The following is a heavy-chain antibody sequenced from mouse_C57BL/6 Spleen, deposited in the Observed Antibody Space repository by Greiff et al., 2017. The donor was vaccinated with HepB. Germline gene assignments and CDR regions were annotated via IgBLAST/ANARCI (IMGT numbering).Heavy chain of an antibody. CDR3: ARERYSYDRRGAWFAY. CDR1: GFTFSDCG. CDR2: ISSGSSTI. D-gene: IGHD2-12*01. Sequence: EVQGVESGGGLVKPGGSLKLSCAASGFTFSDCGMHWVRQAPEKGLEWVAYISSGSSTIYYADTVKGRFTISRDNAKNTLFLQMTSLRSEDTAMYYWARERYSYDRRGAWFAYWGQGTLVTVSA. V-gene: IGHV5-17*01. J-gene: IGHJ3*01.